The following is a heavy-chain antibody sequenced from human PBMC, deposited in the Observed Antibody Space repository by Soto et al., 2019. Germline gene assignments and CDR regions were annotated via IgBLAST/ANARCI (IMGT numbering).Heavy chain of an antibody. CDR2: ISYDGSNK. J-gene: IGHJ3*02. D-gene: IGHD2-15*01. V-gene: IGHV3-30*03. Sequence: QVQLVESVGGVVQPGRSLRLSCAASGFTFSSYGMHWVRQAPGKGLEWVAVISYDGSNKYYADSVKGRFTISRDNSKNTLYLQMNSLRAEDTAVYYCVSSLSRWSPHAFDIWGQGTMVTVSS. CDR1: GFTFSSYG. CDR3: VSSLSRWSPHAFDI.